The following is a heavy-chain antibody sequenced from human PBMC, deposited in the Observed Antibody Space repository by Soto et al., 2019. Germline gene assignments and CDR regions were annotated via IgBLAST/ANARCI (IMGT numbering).Heavy chain of an antibody. V-gene: IGHV3-7*01. CDR2: IKKDGSEK. CDR3: VAGSGWLPDF. Sequence: EVQLVESGGGLVQPRGSLRLSCAASGFSFSTYWMNWVRQAPGKGLEWVAIIKKDGSEKLYVDSVKGRFTISRDNARNSLYLEMNSLRAEDTAVYYCVAGSGWLPDFWGQGTLVTVSS. J-gene: IGHJ4*02. D-gene: IGHD6-19*01. CDR1: GFSFSTYW.